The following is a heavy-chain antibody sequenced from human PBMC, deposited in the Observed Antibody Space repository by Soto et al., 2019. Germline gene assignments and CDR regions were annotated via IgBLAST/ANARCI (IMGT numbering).Heavy chain of an antibody. V-gene: IGHV3-23*01. Sequence: GGALRPSCAASGLAFSSYAMSWVRQAPAKGLEWVAAIRGSGVSTYYADSVKGGVSISRDNSKSTQYLQMNSLRAEDTAVYYCANGAPFYDILTGYAVDYWGQGTLVTVSP. J-gene: IGHJ4*02. CDR1: GLAFSSYA. D-gene: IGHD3-9*01. CDR3: ANGAPFYDILTGYAVDY. CDR2: IRGSGVST.